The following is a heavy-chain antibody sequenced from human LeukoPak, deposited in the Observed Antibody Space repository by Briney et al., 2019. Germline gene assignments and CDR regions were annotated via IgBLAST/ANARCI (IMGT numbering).Heavy chain of an antibody. CDR3: ANDGPGPHELQDY. J-gene: IGHJ4*02. Sequence: PGGSLRLSCAASGFPFSRYSMNWVRQAPGKGPEWVSYISSSSGNIYYADSVRGRFTISRDNAKNSVYLQMNSLRVEDTAVYYCANDGPGPHELQDYWGQGTLVTVSS. V-gene: IGHV3-48*01. D-gene: IGHD1-26*01. CDR1: GFPFSRYS. CDR2: ISSSSGNI.